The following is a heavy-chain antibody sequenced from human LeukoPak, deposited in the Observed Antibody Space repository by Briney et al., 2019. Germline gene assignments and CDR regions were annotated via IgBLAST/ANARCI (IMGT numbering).Heavy chain of an antibody. CDR1: GYTFTGYY. V-gene: IGHV1-2*02. CDR3: ARDRYGSYDFRFDP. CDR2: INPNSGGT. D-gene: IGHD3/OR15-3a*01. Sequence: ASVKVSCKASGYTFTGYYMHWVQQAPGQGLEWMGWINPNSGGTNYAQKFQGRVTMTRDTSISTAYMELSRLRSDDTAVYYCARDRYGSYDFRFDPWGQGTLVTVSS. J-gene: IGHJ5*02.